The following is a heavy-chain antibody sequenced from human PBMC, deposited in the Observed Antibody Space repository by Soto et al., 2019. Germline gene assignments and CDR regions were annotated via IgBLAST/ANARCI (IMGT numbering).Heavy chain of an antibody. CDR1: GFSFSNYW. CDR3: ARVRTVNYYGMDV. Sequence: GGSLRLYCAASGFSFSNYWMSWVRQAPGKGLEWVANIKQDGSEIYYVDSVKGRFTISRDNAKNSLLLQMNSLRAEDTAVYYCARVRTVNYYGMDVWGQGTTVTVSS. V-gene: IGHV3-7*05. J-gene: IGHJ6*02. CDR2: IKQDGSEI.